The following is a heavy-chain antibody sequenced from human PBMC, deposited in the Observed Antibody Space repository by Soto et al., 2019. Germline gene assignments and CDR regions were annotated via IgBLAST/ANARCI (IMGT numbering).Heavy chain of an antibody. D-gene: IGHD2-8*01. CDR3: ARGAMTNQHYYSAY. CDR2: TRNKARGYTT. CDR1: GFTVSDHY. V-gene: IGHV3-72*01. J-gene: IGHJ4*02. Sequence: GGSLRLSCAASGFTVSDHYMDWVRQAPGKGLEWVGRTRNKARGYTTEYAASVKDRFIISRDDSKNSVYLQMNSLKTEDTATYYCARGAMTNQHYYSAYWGQGTLVTVSS.